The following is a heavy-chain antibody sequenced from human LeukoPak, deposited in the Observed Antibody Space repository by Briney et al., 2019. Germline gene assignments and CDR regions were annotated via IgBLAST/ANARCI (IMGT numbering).Heavy chain of an antibody. V-gene: IGHV3-48*04. CDR2: ISSSGSTI. Sequence: GGSLRLSCAASGFTFSTYSMNWVRQAPGKGLEWVSYISSSGSTICYADSVKGRFTISRDNAQNSLYLQMNSLRAEDTAVYYCARPASTSPLGYWGQGTLVTVSS. CDR1: GFTFSTYS. J-gene: IGHJ4*02. D-gene: IGHD2-15*01. CDR3: ARPASTSPLGY.